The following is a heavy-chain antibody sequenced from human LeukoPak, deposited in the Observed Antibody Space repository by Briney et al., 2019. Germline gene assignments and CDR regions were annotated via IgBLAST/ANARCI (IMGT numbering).Heavy chain of an antibody. CDR1: GYTFTSYA. V-gene: IGHV1-69*13. Sequence: GASVKVSCKASGYTFTSYAISWVRQAPGQGLEWMGGIIPIFGTANYAQKFQGRVTITADESTSTAYMELSSLRSEDTAVYYCARGHYFNYYYGVDVWGQGTTVTVSS. J-gene: IGHJ6*02. CDR2: IIPIFGTA. CDR3: ARGHYFNYYYGVDV. D-gene: IGHD2/OR15-2a*01.